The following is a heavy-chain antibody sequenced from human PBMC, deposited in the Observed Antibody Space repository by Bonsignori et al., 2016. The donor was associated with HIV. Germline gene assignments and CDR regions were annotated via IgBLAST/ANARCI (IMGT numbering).Heavy chain of an antibody. CDR3: TTREWLALDAFDI. D-gene: IGHD6-19*01. V-gene: IGHV3-15*01. CDR2: IKSKTEGGTT. J-gene: IGHJ3*02. CDR1: GFTFTNAW. Sequence: GESLKISCAASGFTFTNAWMSWVRQAPGKGLEWVGRIKSKTEGGTTDYAAPVKGRFAISRDDSKNTLYLQMNSLKIEDTAVYYCTTREWLALDAFDIWGQGTMVTVSS.